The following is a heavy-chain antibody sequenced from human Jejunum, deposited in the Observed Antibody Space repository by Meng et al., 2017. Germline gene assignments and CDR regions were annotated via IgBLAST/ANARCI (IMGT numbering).Heavy chain of an antibody. D-gene: IGHD5-12*01. CDR2: ISSYDNYI. V-gene: IGHV3-21*01. Sequence: GGSLRLSCAGSGFTFSGYNMNWVRQAPGKGLEWVSSISSYDNYIYYADSVKGRFTVSRDNAKNSLYLQMNTLIPEDTAVYYCARDLGYSGYERAVAFDLWGQGTMVTVSS. J-gene: IGHJ3*01. CDR3: ARDLGYSGYERAVAFDL. CDR1: GFTFSGYN.